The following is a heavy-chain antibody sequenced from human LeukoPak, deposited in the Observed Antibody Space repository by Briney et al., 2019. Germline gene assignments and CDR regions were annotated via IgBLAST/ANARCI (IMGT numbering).Heavy chain of an antibody. J-gene: IGHJ4*02. CDR3: ATTAIAARLGRGYFDY. V-gene: IGHV1-24*01. CDR2: FDPEDGET. CDR1: GYTLTELS. D-gene: IGHD6-6*01. Sequence: ASVKVSCKVSGYTLTELSMHWVRQAPRKGLEWMGGFDPEDGETIYAQKFQGRVTMTEDTSTDTAYMELSSLRSEDTAVYYCATTAIAARLGRGYFDYWGQGTLVTVSS.